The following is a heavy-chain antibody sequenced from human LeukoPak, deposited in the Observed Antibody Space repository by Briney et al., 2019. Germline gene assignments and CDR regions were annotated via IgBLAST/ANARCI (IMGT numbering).Heavy chain of an antibody. Sequence: SETLSLTCTVSGGSISTYYWCWVRQSPGKGLEWIGYISYSGRNNYNPSLTSGVTISVDRPKNQFSLKLSSVTAADTAVYYCVRGGRVVKSLFGMDVWGKGPRSPSPQ. J-gene: IGHJ6*01. D-gene: IGHD3-3*01. CDR1: GGSISTYY. CDR2: ISYSGRN. CDR3: VRGGRVVKSLFGMDV. V-gene: IGHV4-59*01.